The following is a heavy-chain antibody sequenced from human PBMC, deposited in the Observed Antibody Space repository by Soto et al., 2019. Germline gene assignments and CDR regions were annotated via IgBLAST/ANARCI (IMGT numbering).Heavy chain of an antibody. CDR1: GFTFSAYG. D-gene: IGHD1-26*01. CDR2: ISYDGSNK. J-gene: IGHJ6*02. CDR3: AKVTFSGDYYYSYGLDV. V-gene: IGHV3-30*18. Sequence: LRLSCAASGFTFSAYGMHWVRQAPGKGLEWVAVISYDGSNKYYADSVKGRFTISRDNSKNTLYLQMNSLRAEDTAVYFCAKVTFSGDYYYSYGLDVWGQGTTVTV.